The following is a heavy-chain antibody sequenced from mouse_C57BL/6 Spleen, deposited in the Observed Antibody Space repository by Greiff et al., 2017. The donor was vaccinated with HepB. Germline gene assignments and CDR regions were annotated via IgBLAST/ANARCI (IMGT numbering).Heavy chain of an antibody. V-gene: IGHV1-7*01. CDR2: INPSSGYT. CDR3: AREGITTVGTAYDFDY. CDR1: GYTFTSYW. D-gene: IGHD1-1*01. Sequence: QVQLQQSGAELAKPGASVKLSCKASGYTFTSYWMHWVKQRPGQGLEWIGYINPSSGYTKYNQKFKDKATLTADKSSSTAYMQLSSLTYEDSSVYYCAREGITTVGTAYDFDYWGQGTTLTVSS. J-gene: IGHJ2*01.